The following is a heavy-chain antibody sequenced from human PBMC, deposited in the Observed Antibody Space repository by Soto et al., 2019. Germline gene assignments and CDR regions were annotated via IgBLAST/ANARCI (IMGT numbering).Heavy chain of an antibody. CDR2: ISAYNGNT. V-gene: IGHV1-18*01. J-gene: IGHJ3*02. CDR3: ARDLTRLMVYAADAFDI. Sequence: ASVKVSCKASGYTFTSYGISWVRQAPGQELEWMGWISAYNGNTNYAQKLQGRVTMTTDTSTSTAYMELRSLRSDDTAVYYCARDLTRLMVYAADAFDIWGQGTMVTVSS. CDR1: GYTFTSYG. D-gene: IGHD2-8*01.